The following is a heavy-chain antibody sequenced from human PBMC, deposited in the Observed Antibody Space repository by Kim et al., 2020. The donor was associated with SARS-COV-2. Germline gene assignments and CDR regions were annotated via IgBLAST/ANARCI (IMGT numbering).Heavy chain of an antibody. CDR1: GGTFSSYA. D-gene: IGHD3-22*01. J-gene: IGHJ4*02. CDR3: APSAPKEFDSSGYYSDD. Sequence: SVKVSCKASGGTFSSYALNWVRQAPGQGLEWMGRTIFMLGLSDYAQKFQGRVTLTADKFTRTAYMELSSLRSEDTAVYYCAPSAPKEFDSSGYYSDDWGQGTLVTVSS. V-gene: IGHV1-69*04. CDR2: TIFMLGLS.